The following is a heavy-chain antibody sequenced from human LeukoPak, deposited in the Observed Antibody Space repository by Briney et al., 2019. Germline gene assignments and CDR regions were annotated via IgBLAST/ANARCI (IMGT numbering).Heavy chain of an antibody. CDR2: IIPIFGTA. J-gene: IGHJ6*02. V-gene: IGHV1-69*01. D-gene: IGHD3-10*01. CDR3: AREVRGFGEYYYGMDV. CDR1: GGTFSSYA. Sequence: ASVKVSCKASGGTFSSYAISWVRQASGQGLEWMGGIIPIFGTANYAQKFQGRVTITADESTSTAYMELSSLRSEDTAVYYCAREVRGFGEYYYGMDVWGQGTTVTVSS.